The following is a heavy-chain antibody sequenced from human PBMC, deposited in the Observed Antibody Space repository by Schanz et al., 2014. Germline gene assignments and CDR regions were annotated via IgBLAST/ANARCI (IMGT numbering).Heavy chain of an antibody. J-gene: IGHJ3*02. V-gene: IGHV1-18*01. D-gene: IGHD3-10*01. CDR2: INAHTGNT. CDR1: GYSFTDYA. Sequence: QVQLVQSGSEVKKPGASVRVSCKASGYSFTDYAIHWVRQAPGQGPELMGWINAHTGNTQYAQKFQGRVNMTRDTVTTTVHLELTRLRTDDTAIYYCARVHIATYHYNSPGAFDIWGQGTRVTVSS. CDR3: ARVHIATYHYNSPGAFDI.